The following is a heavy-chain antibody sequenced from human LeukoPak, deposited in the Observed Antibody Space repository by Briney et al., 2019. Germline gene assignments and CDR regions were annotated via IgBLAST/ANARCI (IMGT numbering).Heavy chain of an antibody. D-gene: IGHD3-22*01. CDR3: ARLYYYDSSGYYGAFDY. CDR2: ISYDGSNK. V-gene: IGHV3-30-3*01. Sequence: GGSLRLSCAASGFTFSSYAMHWVRQAPGKGLEWVAVISYDGSNKYYADSVKGRFTISRDNSKNTLYLQMNSLRAEDTAVYYCARLYYYDSSGYYGAFDYWGQGALVTVSS. J-gene: IGHJ4*02. CDR1: GFTFSSYA.